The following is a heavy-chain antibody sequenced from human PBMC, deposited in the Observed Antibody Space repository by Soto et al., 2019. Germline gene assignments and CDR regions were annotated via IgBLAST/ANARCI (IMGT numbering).Heavy chain of an antibody. Sequence: QITLKESGPTLVKPTQTLTLTCTFSGFSRSTSGVGVGWIRQPPGKALEWLGLIYWDDDKRYSPSLKSRLTITKDTSKNQVVLTMTNMDPVDTATYYCAHTELWTKLDYWGQGTLVTVSS. CDR1: GFSRSTSGVG. V-gene: IGHV2-5*02. CDR3: AHTELWTKLDY. CDR2: IYWDDDK. J-gene: IGHJ4*02. D-gene: IGHD7-27*01.